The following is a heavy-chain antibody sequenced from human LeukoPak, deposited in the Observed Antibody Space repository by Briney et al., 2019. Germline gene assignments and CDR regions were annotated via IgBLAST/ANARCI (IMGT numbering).Heavy chain of an antibody. J-gene: IGHJ6*03. CDR1: GGSINSGTYY. D-gene: IGHD2-21*02. CDR2: IYYSGST. Sequence: PSETLSLTCTVSGGSINSGTYYWSWIRQPPGKGLEWIGYIYYSGSTNYNPSLKSRVTISVDTSKNQFSLKLSSVTAADTAVYYCARETVTKGYNYYYYVDVRGKGTTVTVSS. V-gene: IGHV4-61*01. CDR3: ARETVTKGYNYYYYVDV.